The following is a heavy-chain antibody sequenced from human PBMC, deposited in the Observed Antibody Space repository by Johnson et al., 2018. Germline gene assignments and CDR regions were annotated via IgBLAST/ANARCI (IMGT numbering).Heavy chain of an antibody. V-gene: IGHV3-48*01. Sequence: VQLVQAGGGLVQPGGSLRLSCAASGFTFSSYRMHWVRQAPGKGLEWVSYISSSSSTIYYADSVKGRFSLSTDNSKNTLYLQMNSLRAEDTAVYYCARDSTLAGPARYYYYMDVWGKWATVTVSS. J-gene: IGHJ6*03. D-gene: IGHD5/OR15-5a*01. CDR2: ISSSSSTI. CDR1: GFTFSSYR. CDR3: ARDSTLAGPARYYYYMDV.